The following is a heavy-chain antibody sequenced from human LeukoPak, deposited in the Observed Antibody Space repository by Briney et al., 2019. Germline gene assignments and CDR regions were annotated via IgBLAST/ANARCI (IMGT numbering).Heavy chain of an antibody. CDR2: MNPNSGNT. CDR3: ARGPPAGFWSGYSNY. D-gene: IGHD3-3*01. CDR1: GYTFTNYE. V-gene: IGHV1-8*01. Sequence: ASVKVSCKASGYTFTNYEINWVRQATGQGLEWMGWMNPNSGNTDYAQKFQGRVTMTRNTSISTAYMELSNLRSEDTAVYYCARGPPAGFWSGYSNYWGQGTLVTVSS. J-gene: IGHJ4*02.